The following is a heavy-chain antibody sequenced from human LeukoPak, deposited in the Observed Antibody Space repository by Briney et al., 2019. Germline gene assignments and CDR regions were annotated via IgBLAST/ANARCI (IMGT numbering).Heavy chain of an antibody. CDR2: IYYSGST. CDR3: ARSPYYDFWSAPDSFDP. CDR1: GGSISSYY. V-gene: IGHV4-59*06. Sequence: SETLSLTCTVSGGSISSYYWSWIRQHPGKGLEWIGYIYYSGSTYYNPSLKSRVTISVDTSKNQFSLKLSSVTAADTAVYYCARSPYYDFWSAPDSFDPWGQGTLVTVSS. J-gene: IGHJ5*02. D-gene: IGHD3-3*01.